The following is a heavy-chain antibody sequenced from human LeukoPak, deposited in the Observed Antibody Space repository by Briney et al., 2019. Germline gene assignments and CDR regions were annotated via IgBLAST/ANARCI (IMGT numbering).Heavy chain of an antibody. J-gene: IGHJ4*02. V-gene: IGHV1-2*02. D-gene: IGHD3-22*01. CDR2: INPNSGGT. CDR3: ARIIDSSGYYPTSYFDY. CDR1: GYTFTGYY. Sequence: ASVKVSCKASGYTFTGYYMHWVRQAPGQGLEWMGWINPNSGGTNYAQKFQGRVTMTRDTSISTAYMELSRLRSDDTAVYYRARIIDSSGYYPTSYFDYWGQGTLVTVSS.